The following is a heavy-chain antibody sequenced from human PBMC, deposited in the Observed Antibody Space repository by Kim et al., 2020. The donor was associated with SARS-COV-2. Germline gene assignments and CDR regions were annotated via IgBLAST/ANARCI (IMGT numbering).Heavy chain of an antibody. Sequence: GGSLRLSCAASGFTFSDYYMSWIRQAPGKGLEWVSYISSSSSYTNYADSVKGRFTISRDNAKNSLYLQMNSLRAEDTAVYYCARDRNLYSGSYTPMDYWGQGTLVTVSS. D-gene: IGHD1-26*01. J-gene: IGHJ4*02. CDR2: ISSSSSYT. V-gene: IGHV3-11*06. CDR1: GFTFSDYY. CDR3: ARDRNLYSGSYTPMDY.